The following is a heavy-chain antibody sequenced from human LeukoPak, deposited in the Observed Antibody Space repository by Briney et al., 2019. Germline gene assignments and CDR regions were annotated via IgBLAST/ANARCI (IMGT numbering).Heavy chain of an antibody. Sequence: KVSCKASGYTFTSYDINWVRQATGQGLEWMGWMNPNSGNTGYAQKFQGRVTMTRNTSISTAYMELSSLRSEDTAVYYCARETYYYDSSGYRPTNEFDYWGQGTLVTVSS. CDR2: MNPNSGNT. CDR3: ARETYYYDSSGYRPTNEFDY. J-gene: IGHJ4*02. D-gene: IGHD3-22*01. CDR1: GYTFTSYD. V-gene: IGHV1-8*01.